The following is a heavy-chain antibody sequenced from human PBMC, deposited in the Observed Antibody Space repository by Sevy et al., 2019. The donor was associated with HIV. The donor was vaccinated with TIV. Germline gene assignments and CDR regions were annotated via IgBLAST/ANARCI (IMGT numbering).Heavy chain of an antibody. V-gene: IGHV4-4*07. CDR3: AREGGASSAWFENWFGP. CDR2: IYSNGNS. J-gene: IGHJ5*02. CDR1: GGSITSYS. D-gene: IGHD6-19*01. Sequence: SETLSLTCTVSGGSITSYSWSWIRQPAGKGLDWLGRIYSNGNSNYNPSLKSRVTMSVDTSKNQFSLKLTSVNAADTAVYFCAREGGASSAWFENWFGPWGQGTLVTVSS.